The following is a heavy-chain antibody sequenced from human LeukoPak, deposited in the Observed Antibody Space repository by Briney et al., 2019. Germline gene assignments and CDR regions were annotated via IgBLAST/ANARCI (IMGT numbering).Heavy chain of an antibody. V-gene: IGHV1-69*05. CDR2: IIPISGTA. CDR3: ARDLLIIAAASPREY. Sequence: SVKVSCKAFGGTFSSYAISWVRQAPGQGLEWRGRIIPISGTANYAQKFQGRVTITTDESTSTAYMELSSLRSGDTAVYYCARDLLIIAAASPREYWGQGTLVTVSS. CDR1: GGTFSSYA. D-gene: IGHD6-13*01. J-gene: IGHJ4*02.